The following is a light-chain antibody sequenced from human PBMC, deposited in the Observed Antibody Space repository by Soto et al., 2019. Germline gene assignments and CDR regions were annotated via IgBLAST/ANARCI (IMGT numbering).Light chain of an antibody. V-gene: IGKV3-15*01. CDR3: QHYNHWPPYT. J-gene: IGKJ2*01. Sequence: EIVLSQSPDTLSVSLGERATLSCRASQSLSSHLAWYQKRPGQAPRLLIYGASSRATGIPARFSGSGSGTEFTLTISTLQSEDFAVYYCQHYNHWPPYTFGQGTSLEIK. CDR1: QSLSSH. CDR2: GAS.